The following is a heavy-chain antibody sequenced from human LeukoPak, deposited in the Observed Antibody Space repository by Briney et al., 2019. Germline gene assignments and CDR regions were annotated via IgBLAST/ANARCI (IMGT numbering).Heavy chain of an antibody. J-gene: IGHJ3*02. CDR2: INHSGST. Sequence: SETLSLTCAVYGGSFSNYYWNWIRQPPGKGLEWIGEINHSGSTNYNPSLKSRVTISVDTSKNQFSLKLSSVTAADTAVYYCASSLLVIDAFDIWGQGTMVTVSS. CDR3: ASSLLVIDAFDI. V-gene: IGHV4-34*01. CDR1: GGSFSNYY.